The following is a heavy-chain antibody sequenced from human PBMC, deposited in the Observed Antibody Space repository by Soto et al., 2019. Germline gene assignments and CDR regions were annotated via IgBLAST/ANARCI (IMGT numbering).Heavy chain of an antibody. CDR1: GFTFSSYG. CDR3: AKEGRGATVFDY. Sequence: QVQLVESGGGVVQPGRSLRLSCAASGFTFSSYGMHWVRQAPGKGLEWVAVISYDGSNKYYADSVKGRFTISRDNSKNTLYLQRNILRAEDTAVYYCAKEGRGATVFDYWGQGTLVTVSS. CDR2: ISYDGSNK. D-gene: IGHD1-26*01. V-gene: IGHV3-30*18. J-gene: IGHJ4*02.